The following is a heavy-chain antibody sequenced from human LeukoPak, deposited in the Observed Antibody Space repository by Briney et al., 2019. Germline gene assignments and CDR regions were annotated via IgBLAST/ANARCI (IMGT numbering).Heavy chain of an antibody. V-gene: IGHV1-2*02. CDR3: AGGYSYGYVAFDI. J-gene: IGHJ3*02. CDR1: GYTFTGYY. D-gene: IGHD5-18*01. Sequence: ASVKVSCKASGYTFTGYYMHWVRQAPGQGLEWMGWINPNSGGTNYAKKFQGRVTMTRDTSISTAYMELSRLRSDDTAVYYCAGGYSYGYVAFDIWGQGTMVTVSS. CDR2: INPNSGGT.